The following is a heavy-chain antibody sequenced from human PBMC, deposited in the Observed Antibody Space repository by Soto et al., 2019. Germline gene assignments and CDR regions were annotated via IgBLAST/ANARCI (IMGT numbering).Heavy chain of an antibody. J-gene: IGHJ1*01. CDR1: GGTFSSYT. D-gene: IGHD4-17*01. CDR2: IIPILGIE. CDR3: ASFLYGEYEVAY. Sequence: QVQLVQSGAEVKKPGSSVKVSCKASGGTFSSYTISWVRQAPGQGLEWMGRIIPILGIENYEQKFQGRVMITADKSTSTAYMELSSLRSEDTAVYYCASFLYGEYEVAYWGQGTLVTVSS. V-gene: IGHV1-69*02.